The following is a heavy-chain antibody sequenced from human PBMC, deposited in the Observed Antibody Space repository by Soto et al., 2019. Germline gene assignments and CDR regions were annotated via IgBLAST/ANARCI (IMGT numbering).Heavy chain of an antibody. V-gene: IGHV4-59*01. J-gene: IGHJ6*02. CDR2: IYNSGST. CDR3: VRDVVDFGDPPERLADYLGMDV. D-gene: IGHD4-17*01. Sequence: QVQLQESGPGLVKPSETLSLTCTVSGDSISRYYWSWIRQPPGKGLEWIGYIYNSGSTNYNPSLRGRVTISEDTSKNQFSLKLRSVTAADTAVYYCVRDVVDFGDPPERLADYLGMDVWGQGTTVTVSS. CDR1: GDSISRYY.